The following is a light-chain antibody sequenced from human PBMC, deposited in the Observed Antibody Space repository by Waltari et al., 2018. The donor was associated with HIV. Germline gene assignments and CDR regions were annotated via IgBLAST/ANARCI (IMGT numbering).Light chain of an antibody. CDR1: HSVFYRPNNKNY. J-gene: IGKJ1*01. Sequence: DVVMTQSPDSLAVSLGERATIPCKSTHSVFYRPNNKNYISWYQQRPGQAPKLLISWASARESGVSDRFSGSGSGTNFTLTITSLKTEDVAIYFCQQYLSPPPTFGQGTKVQIK. CDR2: WAS. CDR3: QQYLSPPPT. V-gene: IGKV4-1*01.